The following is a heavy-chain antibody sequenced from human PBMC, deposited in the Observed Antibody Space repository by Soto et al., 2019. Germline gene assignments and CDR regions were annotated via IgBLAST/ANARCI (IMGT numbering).Heavy chain of an antibody. D-gene: IGHD2-15*01. J-gene: IGHJ4*02. CDR3: ARGPIPVVRRYFDS. V-gene: IGHV4-30-4*02. Sequence: SETPSPPRTVSGGPISRGDYYWSLIRQPPGKGLEWIGYIYHSGSTYYNPSLKSRVTISVDTSKNQFFLNLTSVTAADTAVYYCARGPIPVVRRYFDSWGQGIPVTVSS. CDR2: IYHSGST. CDR1: GGPISRGDYY.